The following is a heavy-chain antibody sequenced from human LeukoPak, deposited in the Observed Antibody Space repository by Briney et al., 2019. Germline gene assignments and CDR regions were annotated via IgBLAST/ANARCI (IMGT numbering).Heavy chain of an antibody. CDR2: IWYDGSNK. D-gene: IGHD3-10*01. Sequence: PGRSLRLSCAASGITFRSYGMHWVRQAPGKGLEWVAFIWYDGSNKYYADSVKGRFTISRDNSRNTLFLQMNSLRAEDTAIYYCAKDLYYYGSGNYIDYWGQGTLVTVSS. J-gene: IGHJ4*02. V-gene: IGHV3-33*06. CDR3: AKDLYYYGSGNYIDY. CDR1: GITFRSYG.